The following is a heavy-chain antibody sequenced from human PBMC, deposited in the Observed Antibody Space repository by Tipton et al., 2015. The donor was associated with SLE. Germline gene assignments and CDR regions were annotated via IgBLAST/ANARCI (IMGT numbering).Heavy chain of an antibody. V-gene: IGHV4-39*07. CDR2: IYHSGST. Sequence: TLSLTCTVSGGSISSGNYYWGWIRQPPGKGLEWIGSIYHSGSTYYNPSLKSRVTISVDTSKNQFSLKLSSVTAADTAVYYCARAGVTIFGVVDYWGQGTLVTVSS. D-gene: IGHD3-3*01. J-gene: IGHJ4*02. CDR3: ARAGVTIFGVVDY. CDR1: GGSISSGNYY.